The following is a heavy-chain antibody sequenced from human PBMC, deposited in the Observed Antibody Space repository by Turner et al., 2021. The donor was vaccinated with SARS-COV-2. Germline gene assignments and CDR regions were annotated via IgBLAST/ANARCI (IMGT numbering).Heavy chain of an antibody. CDR3: ARHWEVAAAAYLARFDP. CDR1: GGSISSSSYY. D-gene: IGHD6-13*01. J-gene: IGHJ5*02. CDR2: IYYSGST. V-gene: IGHV4-39*01. Sequence: QLQLQESGPGLVKPSETLSLTCTVSGGSISSSSYYWGWFRQPPGKGLEWIGSIYYSGSTYYNPSLKSRVTISVDTSKNHFSLKLSSVTAADTALYYCARHWEVAAAAYLARFDPWGQGTLVTVSS.